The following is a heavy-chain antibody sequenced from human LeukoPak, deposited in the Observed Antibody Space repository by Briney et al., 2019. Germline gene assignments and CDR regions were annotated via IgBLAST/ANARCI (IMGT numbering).Heavy chain of an antibody. V-gene: IGHV4-59*12. Sequence: NSSETLSLTCTVSGGSISSYYWNWIRQPPGKGLEWIGYIYYTGSTKYNPSLKSRVTISVDTSKNQFSLKLSSVTAADTAVYYCARGRASMATIRRSFDYWGQGTLVTVSS. CDR2: IYYTGST. J-gene: IGHJ4*02. D-gene: IGHD5-24*01. CDR1: GGSISSYY. CDR3: ARGRASMATIRRSFDY.